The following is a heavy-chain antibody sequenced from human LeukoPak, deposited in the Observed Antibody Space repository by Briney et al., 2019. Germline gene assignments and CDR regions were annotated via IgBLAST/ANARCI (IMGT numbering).Heavy chain of an antibody. CDR3: ARVWSRYYYYYMDV. D-gene: IGHD3-16*01. V-gene: IGHV4-34*01. J-gene: IGHJ6*03. Sequence: SETLSLTSAVYGGSFSGYYWSWIRQPPGKGLEGSGEINHSGSTNYNPSLKSRVTISVDTSKNQFSLKLSSVTAADTAVYYCARVWSRYYYYYMDVWGKGTTVTVSS. CDR1: GGSFSGYY. CDR2: INHSGST.